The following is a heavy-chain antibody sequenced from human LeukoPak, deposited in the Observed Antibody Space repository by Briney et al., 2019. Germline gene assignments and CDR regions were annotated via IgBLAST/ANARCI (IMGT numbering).Heavy chain of an antibody. V-gene: IGHV4-4*07. CDR3: AGVQSVFVADQWVEGFLDY. J-gene: IGHJ4*02. CDR1: SGSFNFQY. CDR2: IHASGST. Sequence: PSETLSLTCIASSGSFNFQYWSWVRQPAGKGLEWIGRIHASGSTSYTPSLKSRLTMSIDTATTQFSLKLTSVTAADTAVYYRAGVQSVFVADQWVEGFLDYWGQGALVTVSS. D-gene: IGHD1-26*01.